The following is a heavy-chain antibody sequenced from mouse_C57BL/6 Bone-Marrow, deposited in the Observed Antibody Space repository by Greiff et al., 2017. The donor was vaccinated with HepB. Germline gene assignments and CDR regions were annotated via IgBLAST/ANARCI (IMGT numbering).Heavy chain of an antibody. J-gene: IGHJ4*01. CDR3: ARDDAMDY. V-gene: IGHV1-55*01. CDR1: GYTFTSYW. CDR2: IYPGSGST. Sequence: QVQLQQPGAELVKPGASVKMSCKASGYTFTSYWITWVKQRPGQGLEWIGDIYPGSGSTNYNEKFKSKATLTVATSSSTAYMQLSSLTSEDSAVYYCARDDAMDYWGQGTSVTVSS.